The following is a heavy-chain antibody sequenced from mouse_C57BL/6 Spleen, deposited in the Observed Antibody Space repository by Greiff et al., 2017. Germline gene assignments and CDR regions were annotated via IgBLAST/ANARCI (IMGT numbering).Heavy chain of an antibody. CDR1: GFTFSSYA. Sequence: EVKVVESGGGLVKPGGSLKLSCAASGFTFSSYAMSWVRQTPEKRLEWVATISDGGSYTYYPDNVKGRFTISRDNAKNNLYLQMSHLKSEDTAMYYCARDRRLSFVTTVDAMDYWGQGTSVTVSS. D-gene: IGHD1-1*01. CDR3: ARDRRLSFVTTVDAMDY. CDR2: ISDGGSYT. J-gene: IGHJ4*01. V-gene: IGHV5-4*01.